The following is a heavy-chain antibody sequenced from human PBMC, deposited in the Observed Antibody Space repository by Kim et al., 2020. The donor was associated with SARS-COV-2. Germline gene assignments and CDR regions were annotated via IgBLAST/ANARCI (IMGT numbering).Heavy chain of an antibody. Sequence: SETLSLTCAVYGGSFSGYYWSWIRQPPGKGLEWIGEINHSGSTNYNPSLKSRVTISVDTSKNQFSLKLSSVTAADTAVYYCARVGSGSYREYFDYWGQGTLVTVSS. CDR1: GGSFSGYY. CDR2: INHSGST. J-gene: IGHJ4*02. CDR3: ARVGSGSYREYFDY. V-gene: IGHV4-34*01. D-gene: IGHD3-10*01.